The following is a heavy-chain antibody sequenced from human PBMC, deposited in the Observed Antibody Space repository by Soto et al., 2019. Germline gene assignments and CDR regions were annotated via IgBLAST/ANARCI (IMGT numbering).Heavy chain of an antibody. CDR3: ARDGRKELWVDGLNAMDV. V-gene: IGHV1-18*01. D-gene: IGHD1-26*01. CDR1: GYSFTSYG. J-gene: IGHJ6*02. CDR2: ISGYNGQT. Sequence: QVQLVQSGPEVKNPGASVKVSCKVSGYSFTSYGISWVRQAPGQGLEWMGWISGYNGQTNYAQRFRNRVTFTTDTSTNTAYMERRSLRTDDTAIYYCARDGRKELWVDGLNAMDVWGQGTTVTVSS.